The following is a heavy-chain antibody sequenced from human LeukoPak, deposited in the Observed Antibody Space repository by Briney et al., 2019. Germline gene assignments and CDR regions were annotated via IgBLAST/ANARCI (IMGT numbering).Heavy chain of an antibody. V-gene: IGHV1-2*02. J-gene: IGHJ5*02. CDR1: GYTFTGYY. Sequence: ASVKVSCKASGYTFTGYYMHWVRQAPGQGLEWIGWINPNSGGTNYAQKFQGRVTMTRDTSISTAYMELSRLRSDDTAVYYCARDVPYYDFWSGYFRGNWFDPWGQGTLVTVSS. CDR3: ARDVPYYDFWSGYFRGNWFDP. CDR2: INPNSGGT. D-gene: IGHD3-3*01.